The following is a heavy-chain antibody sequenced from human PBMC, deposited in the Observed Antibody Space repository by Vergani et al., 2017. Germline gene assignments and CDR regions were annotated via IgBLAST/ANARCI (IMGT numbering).Heavy chain of an antibody. CDR1: GFTFSSYS. J-gene: IGHJ4*02. CDR3: ARGSGYYYY. Sequence: EVRLVESGGGLVKPGGSLRLSCAASGFTFSSYSMNWVRQAPGKWLEWVSSISSSSSYIYYADSVKGRFTISRDNAKNSLYLQMNSLRAEDTAVYYCARGSGYYYYWGQGTLVTVSS. CDR2: ISSSSSYI. D-gene: IGHD3-22*01. V-gene: IGHV3-21*01.